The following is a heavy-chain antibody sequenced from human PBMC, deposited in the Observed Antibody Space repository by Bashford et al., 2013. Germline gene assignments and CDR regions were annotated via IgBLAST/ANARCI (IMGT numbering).Heavy chain of an antibody. CDR2: VYHSGGT. CDR1: DGSISSDNW. J-gene: IGHJ4*02. D-gene: IGHD6-13*01. Sequence: SETLSLTCAVSDGSISSDNWWAWVRQPPGKGLEWIGEVYHSGGTNYNPSLKSRVTVSVDRSKNQFSLNLNSVTAADTAVYYXARSYGSWYGYFDYWGQGIPVTVSS. V-gene: IGHV4-4*02. CDR3: ARSYGSWYGYFDY.